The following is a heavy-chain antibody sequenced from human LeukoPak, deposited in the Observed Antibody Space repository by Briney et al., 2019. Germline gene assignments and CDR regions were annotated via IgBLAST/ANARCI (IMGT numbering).Heavy chain of an antibody. CDR3: ARDGDYGEEDY. Sequence: GGSLRLSCAASGFTLSSYSMNWVRQAPGKGLEWVSSISSSSSYIYYADSVKGRFTISRDNAKNSPYLQMNSLRAEDTAVYYCARDGDYGEEDYWGQGTLVTVSS. V-gene: IGHV3-21*01. CDR2: ISSSSSYI. D-gene: IGHD4-17*01. CDR1: GFTLSSYS. J-gene: IGHJ4*02.